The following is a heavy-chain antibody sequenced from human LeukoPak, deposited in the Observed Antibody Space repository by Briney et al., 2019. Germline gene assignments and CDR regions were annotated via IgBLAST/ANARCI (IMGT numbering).Heavy chain of an antibody. Sequence: ASVKVSCKASGYTFTSYYMHWVRQAPGQGLEWMGWINPNSGGTNYAQKFQGRVTMTRDTSISTAYMELSRLRSDDTAVYYCARLGPPHTLLWFGESSGDQDAFDIWGQGTMVTVSS. CDR3: ARLGPPHTLLWFGESSGDQDAFDI. J-gene: IGHJ3*02. V-gene: IGHV1-2*02. CDR1: GYTFTSYY. D-gene: IGHD3-10*01. CDR2: INPNSGGT.